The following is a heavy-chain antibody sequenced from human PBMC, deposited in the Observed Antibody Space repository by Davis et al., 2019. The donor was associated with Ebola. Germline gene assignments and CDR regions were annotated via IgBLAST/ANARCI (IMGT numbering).Heavy chain of an antibody. V-gene: IGHV4-39*01. CDR3: ARVGTDLFDY. Sequence: SETLSLTCTVSGGSISSSSYYWGWIRQPPGKGLEWIGSIYYSGSTYYNPSLKSRVTISVDTSKNQFSLKLSSVTAANTAVYYCARVGTDLFDYWGQGTLVTVSS. J-gene: IGHJ4*02. CDR1: GGSISSSSYY. CDR2: IYYSGST. D-gene: IGHD6-13*01.